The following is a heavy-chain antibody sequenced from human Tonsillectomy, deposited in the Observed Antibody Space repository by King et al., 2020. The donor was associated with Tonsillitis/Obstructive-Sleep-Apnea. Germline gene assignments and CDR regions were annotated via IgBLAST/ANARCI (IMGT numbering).Heavy chain of an antibody. Sequence: VQLVESGGGLVQPGGSLRLACAASGFTFSNYWMSWVRQAPGKGRDWVSNIKQDEREKYYVDSVKGRFTISRDNAKNSLDLQMNSLRAEDTAVYYCAGDLSCTSTSCYAGSWFDPWGQGTLVTVSS. D-gene: IGHD2-2*01. J-gene: IGHJ5*02. CDR1: GFTFSNYW. CDR2: IKQDEREK. CDR3: AGDLSCTSTSCYAGSWFDP. V-gene: IGHV3-7*04.